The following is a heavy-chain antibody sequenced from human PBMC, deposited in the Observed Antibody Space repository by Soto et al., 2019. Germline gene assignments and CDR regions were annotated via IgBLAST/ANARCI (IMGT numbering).Heavy chain of an antibody. Sequence: EVQLVESGGGLVQPGGSLRLSCAASGVTVSSNYMSWVRQAPGKGLAGVSVIYSGGSTYYADSVKARFTISRVNTKSTLYLQMNRLRAEDTAVYYCARHGYNYGGGYFDYWGQGTLVSVSS. CDR2: IYSGGST. CDR1: GVTVSSNY. D-gene: IGHD5-18*01. V-gene: IGHV3-66*04. CDR3: ARHGYNYGGGYFDY. J-gene: IGHJ4*02.